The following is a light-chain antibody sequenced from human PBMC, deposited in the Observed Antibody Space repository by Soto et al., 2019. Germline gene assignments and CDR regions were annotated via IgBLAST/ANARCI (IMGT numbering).Light chain of an antibody. CDR1: QSLLHSNGYNY. CDR2: LGS. Sequence: DLVMTQSPLSLPVTPGEPASISCRSSQSLLHSNGYNYLDWYLQKPGQSPQLLIYLGSNRASGVPDRFSGSGSGTDFTLKISRVEAEDVGVYYCMQALQTPTFGQGTRREIK. J-gene: IGKJ5*01. V-gene: IGKV2-28*01. CDR3: MQALQTPT.